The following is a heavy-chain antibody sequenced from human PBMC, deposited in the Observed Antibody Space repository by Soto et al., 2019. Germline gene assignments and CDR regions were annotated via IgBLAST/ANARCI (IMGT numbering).Heavy chain of an antibody. CDR2: IKQDGSEK. Sequence: PGGSLRLSCAASGFTFSSYWMSWVRQAPGKGLEWVANIKQDGSEKYYVDSVKGRFTISRDNAKNSLYLQMNSLRAEDTAVYYCARYRFYSGYDLAYWGQGTLVTVSS. V-gene: IGHV3-7*01. CDR1: GFTFSSYW. D-gene: IGHD5-12*01. CDR3: ARYRFYSGYDLAY. J-gene: IGHJ4*02.